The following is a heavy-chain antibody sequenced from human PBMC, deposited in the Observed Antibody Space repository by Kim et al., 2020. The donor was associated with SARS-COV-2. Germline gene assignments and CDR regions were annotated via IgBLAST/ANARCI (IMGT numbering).Heavy chain of an antibody. CDR1: GFTFSSYG. CDR2: ISYDGSNK. D-gene: IGHD6-19*01. J-gene: IGHJ6*03. Sequence: GGSLRLSCAASGFTFSSYGMHWVRQAPGKGLEWVAVISYDGSNKYYADSVKGRFNISRDNSKNTLYLQMNSLRAEDTAVYYCAKVAVAGTVVRTLLNYYYYYYMDVWGKGTTVTVSS. V-gene: IGHV3-30*18. CDR3: AKVAVAGTVVRTLLNYYYYYYMDV.